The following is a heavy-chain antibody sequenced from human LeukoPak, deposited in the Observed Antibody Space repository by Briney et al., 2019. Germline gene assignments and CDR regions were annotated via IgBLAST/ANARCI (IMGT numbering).Heavy chain of an antibody. J-gene: IGHJ6*02. CDR1: GYTFTSYY. CDR2: INPSGGST. Sequence: ASVKVSCKASGYTFTSYYMHWVRQAPGQGLVWMGIINPSGGSTSYAQKFQGRVTMTRDTSTSTVYMELSSLRSEDTAVYYCARVPTDYDFWSGYGMDVWGQGTTVTVSS. CDR3: ARVPTDYDFWSGYGMDV. D-gene: IGHD3-3*01. V-gene: IGHV1-46*01.